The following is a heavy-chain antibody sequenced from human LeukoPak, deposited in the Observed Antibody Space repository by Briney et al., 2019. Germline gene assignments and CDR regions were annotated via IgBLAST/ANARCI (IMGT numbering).Heavy chain of an antibody. V-gene: IGHV4-39*07. Sequence: SETLSLTRTVSGGSISSSSYYWGWIRQPPGTGLEWIGSIYYSGSTYYNPSLKSRVTISVDTSKNQFSLKLSSVTAADTAVYYCARIGQGSYDAFDIWGQGTMVTVSS. CDR2: IYYSGST. CDR3: ARIGQGSYDAFDI. CDR1: GGSISSSSYY. J-gene: IGHJ3*02. D-gene: IGHD1-26*01.